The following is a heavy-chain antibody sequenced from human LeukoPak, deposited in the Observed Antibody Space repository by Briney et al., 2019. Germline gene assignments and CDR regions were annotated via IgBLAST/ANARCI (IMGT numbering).Heavy chain of an antibody. CDR3: AKDARYYYDSSGYYYGY. J-gene: IGHJ4*02. D-gene: IGHD3-22*01. CDR1: GFTFSSYA. V-gene: IGHV3-23*01. CDR2: ISGSGGST. Sequence: GGSLRLSCAASGFTFSSYAMSWVRQAPGKGLEWVSAISGSGGSTYYADSMKGRFTISRDNSKNTLYLQMNSLRAEDTAVYYCAKDARYYYDSSGYYYGYWGQGTLVTVSS.